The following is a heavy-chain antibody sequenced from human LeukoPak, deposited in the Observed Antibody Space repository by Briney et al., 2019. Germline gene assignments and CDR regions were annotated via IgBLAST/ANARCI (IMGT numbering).Heavy chain of an antibody. V-gene: IGHV1-2*02. CDR1: GYTFSDYY. CDR3: ARDNAVGATMGY. D-gene: IGHD1-26*01. CDR2: INPSSGGT. J-gene: IGHJ4*02. Sequence: ASVKVSCKASGYTFSDYYIHWVRQAPGQGLEWLGWINPSSGGTDYAHKFQGRVTMTRDTSFTTAYMELSRLKSDDTALYYCARDNAVGATMGYWCQGTLVTVSS.